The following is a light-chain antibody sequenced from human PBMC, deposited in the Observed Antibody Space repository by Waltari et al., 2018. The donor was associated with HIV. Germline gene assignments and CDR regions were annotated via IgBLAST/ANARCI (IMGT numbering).Light chain of an antibody. V-gene: IGKV3-15*01. CDR3: QQYNNWLLFT. CDR2: GAS. Sequence: EIVMTKSPATLSVSPGERATLSSRASQSVSSNVAWYQQKPGQAPRLLIYGASTRATGIPARFSGSGSGTEFTLTISSLQSEDFAVYYCQQYNNWLLFTFGPGTKVDIK. CDR1: QSVSSN. J-gene: IGKJ3*01.